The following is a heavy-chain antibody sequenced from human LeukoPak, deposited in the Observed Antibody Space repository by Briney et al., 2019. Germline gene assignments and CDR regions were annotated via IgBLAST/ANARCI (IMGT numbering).Heavy chain of an antibody. CDR3: ARGVPGIAAARPQNWFDP. CDR2: ISAYNGST. J-gene: IGHJ5*02. Sequence: ASVKVSCKASGYTFTSYGISWVRQAPGQGLEWMGWISAYNGSTNYAQKLQGRVTMTTDTSTSTAYMELRSLRSDDTAVYYCARGVPGIAAARPQNWFDPWGQGTLVTVSS. CDR1: GYTFTSYG. V-gene: IGHV1-18*01. D-gene: IGHD6-13*01.